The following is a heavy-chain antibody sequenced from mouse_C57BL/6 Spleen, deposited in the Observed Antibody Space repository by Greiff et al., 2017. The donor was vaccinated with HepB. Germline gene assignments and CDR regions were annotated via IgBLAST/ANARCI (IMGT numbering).Heavy chain of an antibody. J-gene: IGHJ3*01. CDR2: IHPNSGST. CDR3: AADSSGYTFAY. V-gene: IGHV1-64*01. Sequence: VQLQQSGAELVKPGASVKLSCKASGYTFTSYWMHWVKQRPGQGLEWIGMIHPNSGSTNYNEKFKSKATLTVDKSSSTAYMQLSSLTSEDSAVYYCAADSSGYTFAYWGQGTLVTVSA. D-gene: IGHD3-2*02. CDR1: GYTFTSYW.